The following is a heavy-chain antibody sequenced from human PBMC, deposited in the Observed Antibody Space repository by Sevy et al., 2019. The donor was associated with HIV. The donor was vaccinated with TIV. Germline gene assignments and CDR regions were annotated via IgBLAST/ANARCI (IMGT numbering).Heavy chain of an antibody. Sequence: GGSLRLSCAASGFTFDDYAMHWVRQAPGKGLEWVSGISWNSGSIGYADSVKGRFTISRDNAKNSLYLQMNSLRAEDTALYYCAKESTIAAAGTLANWFDPRGQGTLVTVSS. CDR2: ISWNSGSI. J-gene: IGHJ5*02. CDR1: GFTFDDYA. CDR3: AKESTIAAAGTLANWFDP. D-gene: IGHD6-13*01. V-gene: IGHV3-9*01.